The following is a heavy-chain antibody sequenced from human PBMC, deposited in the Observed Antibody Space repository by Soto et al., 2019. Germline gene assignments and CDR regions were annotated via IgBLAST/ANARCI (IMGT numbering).Heavy chain of an antibody. D-gene: IGHD6-6*01. CDR2: MNPNSGNT. J-gene: IGHJ5*02. V-gene: IGHV1-8*01. CDR3: AREGWAIEYSSFDGERTGSWFDP. CDR1: GYTFTSYD. Sequence: ASVKVSCKASGYTFTSYDINWVRQATGQGLEWMGWMNPNSGNTGYAQKFQGRVTMTSNTSISTAYMERSSLRSEDTAVYYCAREGWAIEYSSFDGERTGSWFDPWGQGTLVTVSS.